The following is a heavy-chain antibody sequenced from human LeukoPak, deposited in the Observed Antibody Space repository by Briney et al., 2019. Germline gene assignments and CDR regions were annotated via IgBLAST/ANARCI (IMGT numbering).Heavy chain of an antibody. CDR2: ISSSGSTI. J-gene: IGHJ4*02. Sequence: GGSLRLSCGGSGFTFSSYEMDWVCQAPGKGLEWVSYISSSGSTIFYADSVKGRFTISRDNAKNSLYLQMNSLRAEDTAVYYCAREQTYYYDSSGYRHTNYFDYWGQGTLVTVSS. V-gene: IGHV3-48*03. CDR3: AREQTYYYDSSGYRHTNYFDY. CDR1: GFTFSSYE. D-gene: IGHD3-22*01.